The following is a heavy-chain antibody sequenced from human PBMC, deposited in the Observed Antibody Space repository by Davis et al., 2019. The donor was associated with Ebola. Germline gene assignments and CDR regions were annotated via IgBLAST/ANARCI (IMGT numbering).Heavy chain of an antibody. D-gene: IGHD5-24*01. CDR3: ARRDGYSLSLGY. CDR2: IYHSGST. CDR1: GGFISGSSYY. Sequence: SETLSLTCTVSGGFISGSSYYWAWIRQPPGKGPEWIGSIYHSGSTWYNPFLKSRVSISVDTSKNQFSLEVSSVTAADTAVYYCARRDGYSLSLGYWGQGTLVTVSS. V-gene: IGHV4-39*01. J-gene: IGHJ4*02.